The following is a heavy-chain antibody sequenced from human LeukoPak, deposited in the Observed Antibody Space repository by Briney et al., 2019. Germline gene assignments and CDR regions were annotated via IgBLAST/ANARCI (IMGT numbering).Heavy chain of an antibody. CDR3: ATDSSNGVTYAFDI. Sequence: ASVKVSCKASGYTFTGYYMHWVRQAPGQGLEWMGWINPNSGGTNYAQKFQGRVTMTRDTSISTAYMELSRLRSDDTAVYYCATDSSNGVTYAFDIWGQGTMVTVSS. CDR2: INPNSGGT. V-gene: IGHV1-2*02. D-gene: IGHD5-18*01. J-gene: IGHJ3*02. CDR1: GYTFTGYY.